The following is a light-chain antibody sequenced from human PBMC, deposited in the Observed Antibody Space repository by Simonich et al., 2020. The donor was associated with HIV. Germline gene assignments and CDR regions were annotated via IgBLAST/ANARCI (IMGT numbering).Light chain of an antibody. CDR3: QQYYSTPYT. Sequence: DIQMTQSPSSLSASVGDRVTITCRASQAISKSFAWYQQKPGKAPKLLLYAASTLESGVPSRFSGSGSGTECTLVISTLQPEDFATYYCQQYYSTPYTFGQGTKLEIK. CDR1: QAISKS. V-gene: IGKV1-NL1*01. CDR2: AAS. J-gene: IGKJ2*01.